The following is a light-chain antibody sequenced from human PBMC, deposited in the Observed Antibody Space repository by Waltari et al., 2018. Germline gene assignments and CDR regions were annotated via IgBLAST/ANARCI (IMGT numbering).Light chain of an antibody. CDR1: QSVANY. CDR2: DAS. Sequence: EIVLTQSPDTLSLSPGERATISCRASQSVANYVAWYQQKPGQAPRLLIYDASKMATGIPAKFSGSGSGTDFTLIISSLEPEDFAVYYCQQRSDWPLTFGGGTKVEI. J-gene: IGKJ4*01. CDR3: QQRSDWPLT. V-gene: IGKV3-11*01.